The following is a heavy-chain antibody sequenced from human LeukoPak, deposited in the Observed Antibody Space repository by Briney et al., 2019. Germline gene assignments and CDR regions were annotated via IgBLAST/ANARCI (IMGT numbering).Heavy chain of an antibody. V-gene: IGHV3-23*01. CDR1: GFTFSNYA. CDR2: ISRGGDAT. CDR3: ARSGIYDY. D-gene: IGHD3-3*01. Sequence: GGSLRLSCAASGFTFSNYAMYWVRQAPGKGPEGGSAISRGGDATYYADSVKGRFTISRDNSKNTLYLQMNSLTAEDTAIYYCARSGIYDYWGQGTLVTVSS. J-gene: IGHJ4*02.